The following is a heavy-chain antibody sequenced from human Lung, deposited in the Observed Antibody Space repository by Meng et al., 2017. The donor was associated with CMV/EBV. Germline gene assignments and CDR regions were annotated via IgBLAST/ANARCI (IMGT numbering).Heavy chain of an antibody. CDR2: ISSSGSTI. CDR1: GFTFSSYE. J-gene: IGHJ6*02. V-gene: IGHV3-48*03. D-gene: IGHD6-19*01. CDR3: ARDAVYSSDWYSMYYYYGMDV. Sequence: SXAASGFTFSSYEMNWVRQAPGKGLEWVSYISSSGSTIYYADSVKGRFTISRDNAKNSLYLQMNSLRAEDTAVYYCARDAVYSSDWYSMYYYYGMDVWGQGTXVTVSS.